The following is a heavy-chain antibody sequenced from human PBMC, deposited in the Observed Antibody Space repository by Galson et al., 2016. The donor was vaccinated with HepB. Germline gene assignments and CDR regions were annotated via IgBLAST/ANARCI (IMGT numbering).Heavy chain of an antibody. V-gene: IGHV1-46*01. J-gene: IGHJ6*02. Sequence: SVKVSCKASGYTFTTFYIHWVRQAPGQGLEWMGIINPSGGSTTYAQKFQGRLTMTRDTSTSTVYMDLSSLRSEDTAVYYCARVMRGITQIYYGMDVWGQGTTVTVSS. D-gene: IGHD3-10*01. CDR2: INPSGGST. CDR1: GYTFTTFY. CDR3: ARVMRGITQIYYGMDV.